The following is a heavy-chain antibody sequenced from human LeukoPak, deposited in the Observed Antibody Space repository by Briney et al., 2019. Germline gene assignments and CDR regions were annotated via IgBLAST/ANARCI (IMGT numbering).Heavy chain of an antibody. CDR1: GFTFDDYT. D-gene: IGHD5-18*01. CDR3: AKDISAYSYGLGTYFDY. Sequence: GGSLRLSCAASGFTFDDYTMHWVRQAPGKGLEWVSLISWDGGSTYYADSVKGRFTISRDNSKNSLYLQMNSLRTEDTALYYCAKDISAYSYGLGTYFDYRGQGTLVTVSS. CDR2: ISWDGGST. V-gene: IGHV3-43*01. J-gene: IGHJ4*02.